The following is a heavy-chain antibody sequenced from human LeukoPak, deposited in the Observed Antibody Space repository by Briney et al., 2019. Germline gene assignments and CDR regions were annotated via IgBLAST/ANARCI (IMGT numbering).Heavy chain of an antibody. D-gene: IGHD6-19*01. J-gene: IGHJ1*01. Sequence: VASVKVSCKASGYTFTGYYMHWVRQAPGQGLEWMGRINPNSGGTNYAQKFQGRVTMTRDTSISTAYMELSRLRSDDTAVYYCARGSKGYSSGWYPEYFQHWGQGTLVTVSS. CDR2: INPNSGGT. CDR3: ARGSKGYSSGWYPEYFQH. V-gene: IGHV1-2*06. CDR1: GYTFTGYY.